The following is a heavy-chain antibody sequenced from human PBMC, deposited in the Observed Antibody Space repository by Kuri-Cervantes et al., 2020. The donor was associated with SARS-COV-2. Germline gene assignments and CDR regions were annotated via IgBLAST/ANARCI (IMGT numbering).Heavy chain of an antibody. Sequence: SETLSLTCTVSGGSIKNYFWTWIRQSPGKGLEWIGHIYSTGATNYNPSLKSRVAISLDTSKSQFSLKLNSVTAADTALYYCARDSGWLYTRGPGFDSWGQGTLVTVSS. D-gene: IGHD3-22*01. J-gene: IGHJ4*02. V-gene: IGHV4-59*01. CDR3: ARDSGWLYTRGPGFDS. CDR1: GGSIKNYF. CDR2: IYSTGAT.